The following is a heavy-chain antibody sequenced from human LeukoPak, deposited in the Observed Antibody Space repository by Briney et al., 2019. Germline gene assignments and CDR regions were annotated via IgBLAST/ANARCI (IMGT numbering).Heavy chain of an antibody. J-gene: IGHJ4*02. V-gene: IGHV1-69*13. CDR2: IIPIFGTA. CDR1: GGTFSSYA. Sequence: ASVKVSCKASGGTFSSYAISWVRQAPGQGLEWMGGIIPIFGTANYAQKFQGRVTITADESTSTAYMELSSLRSEDTAVYYCARDYYGSGSYYKPFDYWGQRTLVTVSS. CDR3: ARDYYGSGSYYKPFDY. D-gene: IGHD3-10*01.